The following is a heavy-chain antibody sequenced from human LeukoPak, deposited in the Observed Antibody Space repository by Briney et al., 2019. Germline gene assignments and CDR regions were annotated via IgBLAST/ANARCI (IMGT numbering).Heavy chain of an antibody. D-gene: IGHD3-10*01. V-gene: IGHV4-34*01. CDR3: ARHPEYYGSGRRSNFDY. CDR2: INHSGST. J-gene: IGHJ4*02. Sequence: PSETLSLTCAVYGGSFSGYYWSWIRQPPGKGLEWIGEINHSGSTNYNPSLKSRVTISVDTSKNQFPLKLSSVTAADTAVYYCARHPEYYGSGRRSNFDYWGQGTLVTVSS. CDR1: GGSFSGYY.